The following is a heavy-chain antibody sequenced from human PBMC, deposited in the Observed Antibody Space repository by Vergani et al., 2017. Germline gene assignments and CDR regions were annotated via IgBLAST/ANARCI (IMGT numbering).Heavy chain of an antibody. CDR1: NYSISRGYF. J-gene: IGHJ4*02. V-gene: IGHV4-38-2*02. Sequence: QVQLQESGPGLVKPSETLSLTCTVSNYSISRGYFWGWIRRPPGKGLEWIGSFHHTGMTYNNPSLKSRVTISVDTSKNLISLKLNSVTAADTALYYCARHGGSSNFYHLFDSWGQGTLVTVSS. CDR2: FHHTGMT. CDR3: ARHGGSSNFYHLFDS. D-gene: IGHD2-2*01.